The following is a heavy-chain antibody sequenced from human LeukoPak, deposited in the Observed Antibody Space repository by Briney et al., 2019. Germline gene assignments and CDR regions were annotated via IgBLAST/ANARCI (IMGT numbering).Heavy chain of an antibody. V-gene: IGHV3-74*01. CDR2: INTDGSRI. Sequence: GSLRLSCAASGFTFSSYWMHWVRQAPGKGLVWVSRINTDGSRISYADSVKGRLTISRDNAKNTVYLQMNSLRAEDTAVYYCARGASGSYYVDYWGQGTLVTVSS. J-gene: IGHJ4*02. CDR3: ARGASGSYYVDY. D-gene: IGHD1-26*01. CDR1: GFTFSSYW.